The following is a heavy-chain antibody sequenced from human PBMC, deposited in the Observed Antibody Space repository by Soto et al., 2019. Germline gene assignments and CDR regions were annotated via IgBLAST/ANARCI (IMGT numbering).Heavy chain of an antibody. CDR2: IIPIFGTA. CDR3: ASLYYDILTGYYYYGMDV. CDR1: GGTFSSYA. D-gene: IGHD3-9*01. V-gene: IGHV1-69*05. Sequence: GASVKVSCKASGGTFSSYAISWVRQAPGQGLEWMGGIIPIFGTANYAQKFQGRVTITTDESTSTAYMELRSLRSDDTAVYYCASLYYDILTGYYYYGMDVWGQGTTVTVSS. J-gene: IGHJ6*02.